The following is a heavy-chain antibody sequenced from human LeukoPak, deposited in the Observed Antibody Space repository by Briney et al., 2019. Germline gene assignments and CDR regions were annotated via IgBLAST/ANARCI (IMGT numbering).Heavy chain of an antibody. Sequence: GGSLRLSCAASGFTFSSYSMNWVRQAPGKGLEWVSSISSSSSYIYYADSVKGRFTISRDNAKNSLYLQMNSLRAEDTAVYYCARGFSPSVTHYDILTGYYQSSYFDYWGQGTLVTVSS. CDR3: ARGFSPSVTHYDILTGYYQSSYFDY. CDR2: ISSSSSYI. V-gene: IGHV3-21*01. J-gene: IGHJ4*02. D-gene: IGHD3-9*01. CDR1: GFTFSSYS.